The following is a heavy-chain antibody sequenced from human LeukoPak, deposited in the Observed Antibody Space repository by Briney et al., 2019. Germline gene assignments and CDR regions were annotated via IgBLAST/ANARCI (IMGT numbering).Heavy chain of an antibody. Sequence: GGSLRLSCAASGFTFSSYSMNWVRQAPGKGLEWVSSISSSSSYIYYADSVKGRFTISRDNAKNSLYLQMNSLRAEDTAVYYCARDRGSIAARHSDYWGQGTLVTVSS. CDR3: ARDRGSIAARHSDY. D-gene: IGHD6-6*01. CDR1: GFTFSSYS. J-gene: IGHJ4*02. CDR2: ISSSSSYI. V-gene: IGHV3-21*01.